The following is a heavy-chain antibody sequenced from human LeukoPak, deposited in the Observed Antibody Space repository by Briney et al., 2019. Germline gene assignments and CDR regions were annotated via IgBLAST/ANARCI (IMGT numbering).Heavy chain of an antibody. CDR2: ISSNGGST. CDR3: ARDVLGWGSVDYFES. Sequence: PGGSLRLSCAASGFTFSSYAMHWVRRAPGKGLEYVSAISSNGGSTYYANSVKGRFTISRDNSKNTLYLQMNSLRGDDTAIYYCARDVLGWGSVDYFESWGQGTLVTVSS. CDR1: GFTFSSYA. J-gene: IGHJ4*02. V-gene: IGHV3-64*01. D-gene: IGHD2-21*01.